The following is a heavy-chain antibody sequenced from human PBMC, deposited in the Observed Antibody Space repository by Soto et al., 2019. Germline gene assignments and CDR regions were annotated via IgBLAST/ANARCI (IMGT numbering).Heavy chain of an antibody. D-gene: IGHD2-2*01. CDR2: MNPNSGKT. CDR1: GYSFASYE. J-gene: IGHJ4*02. Sequence: QVQLVQSGAEVKKPGASVKVSCKASGYSFASYEINWVRQATGQGLEWMGWMNPNSGKTGYAQKFQGRVTMNRNTSISTAYMALSSLRCDDTAVYDCARYSPGFCSSTSCNVDYWGQGTLVTVSS. CDR3: ARYSPGFCSSTSCNVDY. V-gene: IGHV1-8*01.